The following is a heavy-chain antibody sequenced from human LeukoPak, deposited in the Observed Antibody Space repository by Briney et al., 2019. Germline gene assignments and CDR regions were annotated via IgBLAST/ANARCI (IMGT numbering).Heavy chain of an antibody. D-gene: IGHD4-17*01. CDR1: GFTFSEHY. CDR2: IDRSGTTT. CDR3: ARGHYGLDF. J-gene: IGHJ4*01. Sequence: GGSLRLSCAASGFTFSEHYLSWIRQAPGKGLEWVSYIDRSGTTTYFADSVKGRFTISRDNARNSLYLQMNSLRADDTAVYYCARGHYGLDFWGQGVLVTVSS. V-gene: IGHV3-11*01.